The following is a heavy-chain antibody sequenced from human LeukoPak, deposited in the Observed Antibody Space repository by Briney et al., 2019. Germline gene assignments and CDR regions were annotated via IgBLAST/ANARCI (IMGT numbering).Heavy chain of an antibody. CDR1: GGSISSYY. CDR3: ARANWAGTMFDY. J-gene: IGHJ4*02. D-gene: IGHD1/OR15-1a*01. Sequence: SETLSLTCTVSGGSISSYYWSWIRQPPGKGLEWIGYIYYSGSTNSNPSLKSRVTISVDTSKNQFSLKLSSVTAADTAVYYCARANWAGTMFDYWGQGTLVTVSS. CDR2: IYYSGST. V-gene: IGHV4-59*01.